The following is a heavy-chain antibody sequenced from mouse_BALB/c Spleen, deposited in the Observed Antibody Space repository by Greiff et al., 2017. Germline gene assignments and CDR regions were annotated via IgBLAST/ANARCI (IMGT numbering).Heavy chain of an antibody. J-gene: IGHJ4*01. V-gene: IGHV2-9-2*01. CDR2: IWTGGGT. CDR1: GFSLTSYD. D-gene: IGHD2-14*01. CDR3: AKPRDRYHALMDY. Sequence: VQLQQSGPGLVAPSQSLSITCTVSGFSLTSYDISWIRQPPGKGLEWLGVIWTGGGTNYNSAFMSRLSISKDNSKSQVFLKLNSLQTDDTATYYCAKPRDRYHALMDYWGQGTSVTVSS.